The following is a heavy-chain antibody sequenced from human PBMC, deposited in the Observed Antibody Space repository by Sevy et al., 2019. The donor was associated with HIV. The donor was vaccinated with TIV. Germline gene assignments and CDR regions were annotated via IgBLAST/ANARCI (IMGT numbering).Heavy chain of an antibody. CDR1: GFTFSSYG. CDR3: AKVPSGSYPDY. D-gene: IGHD3-10*01. V-gene: IGHV3-30*18. CDR2: ISYDGSNK. J-gene: IGHJ4*02. Sequence: GGSLRLSCAASGFTFSSYGMHWVRQAPGKGLEGVAVISYDGSNKYYADSVKGRFTISRDNSKNTLYLQMNSLRAEDTAVYYCAKVPSGSYPDYWGQGTLVTVSS.